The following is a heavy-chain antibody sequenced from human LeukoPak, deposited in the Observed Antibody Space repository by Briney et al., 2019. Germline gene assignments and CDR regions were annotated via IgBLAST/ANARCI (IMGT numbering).Heavy chain of an antibody. CDR2: IYTSGST. CDR1: GGSISSGSYY. J-gene: IGHJ3*02. CDR3: ASIGGYCSSTSCPNRFDI. V-gene: IGHV4-61*02. D-gene: IGHD2-2*01. Sequence: PSQTLSLTCTVSGGSISSGSYYWSWIRQPAGKGLEWIGRIYTSGSTNYNPSLKSRVTISVDTSKNQFSLKLSSVTAADTAVYYCASIGGYCSSTSCPNRFDIWGQGTMVTVSS.